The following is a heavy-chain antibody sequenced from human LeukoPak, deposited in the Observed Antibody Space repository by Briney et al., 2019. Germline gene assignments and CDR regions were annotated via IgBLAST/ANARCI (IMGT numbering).Heavy chain of an antibody. D-gene: IGHD2-8*02. J-gene: IGHJ3*01. CDR2: INGDGSST. V-gene: IGHV3-74*01. CDR1: GFTFSNYW. CDR3: SRDPTGLTSA. Sequence: PGGSLRLSCAASGFTFSNYWMHWVRQVPGKGLVWVSRINGDGSSTSYADSVKGRFTISRDNAKNTLYLQMNRLRAEDTAAYYSSRDPTGLTSAWGQGTMVTVSS.